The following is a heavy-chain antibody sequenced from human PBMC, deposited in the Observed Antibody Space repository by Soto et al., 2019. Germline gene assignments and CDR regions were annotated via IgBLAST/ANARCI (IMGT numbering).Heavy chain of an antibody. V-gene: IGHV1-18*01. Sequence: QDQLVQTGAEVKKPGASVTVSCKASGYSFTNYGISWVRQAPGQGLEWMGWFSGFNGNTPYAQKLQGRVTMTTDASTSTAYMEVRSLRSDETAVYYCARDRGVAPPVAGNTHYYYYMDVWGKGTTVTVSS. CDR2: FSGFNGNT. J-gene: IGHJ6*03. D-gene: IGHD6-13*01. CDR1: GYSFTNYG. CDR3: ARDRGVAPPVAGNTHYYYYMDV.